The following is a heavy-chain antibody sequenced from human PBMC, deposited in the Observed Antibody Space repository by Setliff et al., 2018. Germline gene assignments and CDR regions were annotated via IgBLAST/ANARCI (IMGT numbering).Heavy chain of an antibody. CDR2: ISSTGDDI. CDR1: GFSLNSFR. CDR3: ARDVAGGSHATYFDY. J-gene: IGHJ4*02. Sequence: GSLRLSCAASGFSLNSFRMTWIRQPPGKGLEWVSSISSTGDDIYYADPVKGRFTISRDNAENSLYLQMNSLRVEDTAVYYCARDVAGGSHATYFDYWGQGTLVTVSS. V-gene: IGHV3-21*01. D-gene: IGHD1-26*01.